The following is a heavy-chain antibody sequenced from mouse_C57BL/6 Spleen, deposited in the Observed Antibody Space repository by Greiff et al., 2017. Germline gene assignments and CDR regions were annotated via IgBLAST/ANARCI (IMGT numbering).Heavy chain of an antibody. CDR2: IDPANGNT. V-gene: IGHV14-3*01. CDR1: GFNIKNTY. J-gene: IGHJ3*01. CDR3: ARPDSSGYVAWFAY. D-gene: IGHD3-2*02. Sequence: VQLKPSVAELVRPGASVKLSCTASGFNIKNTYMHWVKQRPEQGLEWIGRIDPANGNTKYAPKFQGKATITADTSSNTAYLPLSSLTSEDTAIYYCARPDSSGYVAWFAYWGKGTLVTVSA.